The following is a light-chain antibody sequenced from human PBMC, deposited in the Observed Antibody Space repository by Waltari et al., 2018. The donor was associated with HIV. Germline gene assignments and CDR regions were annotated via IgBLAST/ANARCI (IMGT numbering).Light chain of an antibody. Sequence: QSVLTHAPSVSGAPVKRLSITCTGSSPKLVAASDVHWYQQPPGPAPKLLISRNNYRPSGVPDRFSGSKSGTSASLAITGLQPEDEADYYCQSYDNSLSGLVFGGGTKLTVL. J-gene: IGLJ3*02. CDR2: RNN. CDR3: QSYDNSLSGLV. CDR1: SPKLVAASD. V-gene: IGLV1-40*01.